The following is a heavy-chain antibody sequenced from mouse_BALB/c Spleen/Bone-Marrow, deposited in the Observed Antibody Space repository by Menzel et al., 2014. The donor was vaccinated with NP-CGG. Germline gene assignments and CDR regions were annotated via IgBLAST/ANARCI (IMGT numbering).Heavy chain of an antibody. V-gene: IGHV5-6-4*01. D-gene: IGHD2-1*01. CDR1: GFTFSSYT. CDR3: TRDGKGNYDYAMDY. Sequence: EVQLVESGGGLVKPGGSLKLSCAASGFTFSSYTMSRVRQTPEKRLEWVATISSGGSYTYYPDSVKGRFTISGDNAKNTLYLQMSSLKSEDTAMYYCTRDGKGNYDYAMDYWGQGTSVTVSS. CDR2: ISSGGSYT. J-gene: IGHJ4*01.